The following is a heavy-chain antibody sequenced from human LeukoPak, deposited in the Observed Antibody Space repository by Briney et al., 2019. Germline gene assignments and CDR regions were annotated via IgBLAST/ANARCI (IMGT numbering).Heavy chain of an antibody. CDR2: ISGSGGST. J-gene: IGHJ3*02. V-gene: IGHV3-23*01. D-gene: IGHD6-13*01. CDR1: GFTFSNYA. CDR3: AKGRVAAAGRGVAFDI. Sequence: PGGSLRLSCAASGFTFSNYAMNWVRQAPGKGLEWVSAISGSGGSTYYADSVKGRFTISRDNSKNTLYLQMNSLRAEETDVYYCAKGRVAAAGRGVAFDIWGQGTMVTVSS.